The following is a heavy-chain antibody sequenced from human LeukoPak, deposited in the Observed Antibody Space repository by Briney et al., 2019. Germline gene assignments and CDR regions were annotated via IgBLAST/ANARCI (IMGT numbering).Heavy chain of an antibody. V-gene: IGHV4-39*07. D-gene: IGHD2-15*01. CDR2: IYYSGST. CDR3: ASRVGGYCSGGSCYRFDY. Sequence: PSETLSLTCTVSGGSISSSSYYWGWIRQPPGKGLEWIGSIYYSGSTYYNPSLKSRVTISVDTSKNQFSLKLSSVTAADTAVYYCASRVGGYCSGGSCYRFDYWGQGTLVTVSS. CDR1: GGSISSSSYY. J-gene: IGHJ4*02.